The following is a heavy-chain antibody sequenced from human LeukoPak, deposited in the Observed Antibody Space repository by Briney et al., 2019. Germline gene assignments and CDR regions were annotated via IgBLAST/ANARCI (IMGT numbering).Heavy chain of an antibody. V-gene: IGHV3-7*03. CDR1: GFYFRDHW. J-gene: IGHJ4*02. D-gene: IGHD6-19*01. Sequence: GGSLRLPCAASGFYFRDHWMDWVRQAPGKGLEWVGHIKTDGSETYYLDSLKGRISISRDNTNNALYLQMNSLRVEDTAIYYCVKNDGWFHLAQWGQGTLVTVSS. CDR3: VKNDGWFHLAQ. CDR2: IKTDGSET.